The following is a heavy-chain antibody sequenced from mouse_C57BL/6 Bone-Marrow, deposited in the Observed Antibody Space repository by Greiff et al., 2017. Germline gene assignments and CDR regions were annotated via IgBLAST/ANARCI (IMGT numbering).Heavy chain of an antibody. Sequence: EVQLVESGGGLVQPGGSLKLSCAASGFTFSDYGMAWVRQAPRQGPEWVAFISNLAYSIYYADTVTGRFTISRENAKNTLYLEMSSLRSEDTAMYYCARQRNYDWYFDVWGTGTTVTVSS. CDR2: ISNLAYSI. D-gene: IGHD2-4*01. CDR3: ARQRNYDWYFDV. CDR1: GFTFSDYG. J-gene: IGHJ1*03. V-gene: IGHV5-15*01.